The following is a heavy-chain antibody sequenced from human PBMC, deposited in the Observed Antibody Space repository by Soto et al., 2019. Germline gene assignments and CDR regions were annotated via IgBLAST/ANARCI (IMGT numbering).Heavy chain of an antibody. J-gene: IGHJ4*02. V-gene: IGHV4-39*01. CDR3: ARHQPRGSSYGFGLDY. Sequence: SETLSLTCTVSGGSISSSSYYWGWIRQPPGKGLEWIGSIYYSGSTYYNPSLKSRVTISVDTSKNQFSLKLSSVTAADTAVYYCARHQPRGSSYGFGLDYWGQGTLVTVSS. CDR2: IYYSGST. D-gene: IGHD5-18*01. CDR1: GGSISSSSYY.